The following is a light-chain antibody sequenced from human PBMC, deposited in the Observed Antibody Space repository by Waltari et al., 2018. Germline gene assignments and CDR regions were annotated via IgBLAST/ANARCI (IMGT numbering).Light chain of an antibody. CDR3: NSYTTSSTWV. CDR2: EVR. V-gene: IGLV2-14*01. CDR1: SSDIGAYNY. J-gene: IGLJ3*02. Sequence: QSALTQPASVSGSPGQSIPISCTGTSSDIGAYNYVAWYQHLPGKAPKLILAEVRRRPSGVSNRFSGSKSGNMASLTISGLQAEDEADYYCNSYTTSSTWVFGGGTKLTVL.